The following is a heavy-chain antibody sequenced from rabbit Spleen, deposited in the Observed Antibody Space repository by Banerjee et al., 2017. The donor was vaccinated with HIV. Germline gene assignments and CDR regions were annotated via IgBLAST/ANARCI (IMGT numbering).Heavy chain of an antibody. D-gene: IGHD4-1*01. CDR3: ARVGSYYSRGWGEDWLDL. J-gene: IGHJ5*01. CDR1: GFSFINSYD. CDR2: IYAGEGSI. Sequence: QEQLVESGGGLVKPGASLTLTCTASGFSFINSYDMSWVRQAPGKGLEWIGIIYAGEGSIDYANWVIGRFTISSDNAQNTVDLQMNSLTAADTATYFCARVGSYYSRGWGEDWLDLWGPGTLVTVS. V-gene: IGHV1S47*01.